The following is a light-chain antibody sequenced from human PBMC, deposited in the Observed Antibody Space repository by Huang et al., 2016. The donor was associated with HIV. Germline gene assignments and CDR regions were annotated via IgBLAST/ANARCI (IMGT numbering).Light chain of an antibody. CDR1: QGISSC. V-gene: IGKV1-12*01. J-gene: IGKJ5*01. Sequence: DIQMTQSPSSVSASVGDRVTITCRASQGISSCLAWYQQNPGKAPKLLIYAASTLQSGVPSRFSGSGSGTEFTLTISSLQPEDFATYYCQQANSFPRSITFGQGTRLEIK. CDR2: AAS. CDR3: QQANSFPRSIT.